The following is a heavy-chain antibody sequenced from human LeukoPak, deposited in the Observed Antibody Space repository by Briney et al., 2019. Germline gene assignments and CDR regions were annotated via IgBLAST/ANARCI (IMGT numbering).Heavy chain of an antibody. Sequence: GGSLRLSCVASGFTFSNYAMTWVRQVSGKGLEWVSGISGSGGGTYYAASVKGRFTISRDNSKDTLFLQMNSLRADDTALNYCAKDGPDIVVVVAAMNYFDYWGQGTLVTVSS. J-gene: IGHJ4*02. CDR1: GFTFSNYA. D-gene: IGHD2-15*01. CDR2: ISGSGGGT. V-gene: IGHV3-23*01. CDR3: AKDGPDIVVVVAAMNYFDY.